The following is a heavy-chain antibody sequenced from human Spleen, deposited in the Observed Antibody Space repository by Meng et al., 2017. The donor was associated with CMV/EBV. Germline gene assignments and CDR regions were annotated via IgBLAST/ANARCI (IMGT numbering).Heavy chain of an antibody. CDR3: ASWGGEYFQH. V-gene: IGHV4-39*07. CDR1: GGSISSSSYY. D-gene: IGHD3-16*01. J-gene: IGHJ1*01. Sequence: QLQVSRPGLVKPSYTLSLTCTVSGGSISSSSYYWGWIRQPPGKGLEWIGSIYYSGSTYYNPSLKSRVTISVDTSKNQFSLKLSSVTAADTAVYYCASWGGEYFQHWGQGTLVTVSS. CDR2: IYYSGST.